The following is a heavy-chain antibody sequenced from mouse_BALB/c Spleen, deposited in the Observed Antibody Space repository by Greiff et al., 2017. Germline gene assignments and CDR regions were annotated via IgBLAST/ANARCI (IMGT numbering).Heavy chain of an antibody. CDR1: GYSITSDYA. D-gene: IGHD2-3*01. Sequence: EVKLMESGPGLVKPSQSLSLTCTVTGYSITSDYAWNWIRQFPGNKLEWMGYISYSGSTSYNPSLKSRISITRDTSKNQFFLQLNSVTTEDTATYDCARYEGDDYWYFDGWGAGTTVTVSA. J-gene: IGHJ1*01. CDR3: ARYEGDDYWYFDG. V-gene: IGHV3-2*02. CDR2: ISYSGST.